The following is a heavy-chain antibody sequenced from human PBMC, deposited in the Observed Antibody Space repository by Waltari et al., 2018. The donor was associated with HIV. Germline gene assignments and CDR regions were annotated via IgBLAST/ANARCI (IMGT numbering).Heavy chain of an antibody. CDR3: AKVHTMIVMLIGDVFDI. J-gene: IGHJ3*02. CDR2: ISGSGGST. D-gene: IGHD3-22*01. CDR1: GFNFSSYA. Sequence: EVQLLESGGDLIQPGGSPRLSCAASGFNFSSYAMSWVRQAPGKGLEWVSGISGSGGSTYYAASVKGRFTISRDNSKNTLYLQMNSLRAEDTAVYYCAKVHTMIVMLIGDVFDIWGQGTMVTVSS. V-gene: IGHV3-23*01.